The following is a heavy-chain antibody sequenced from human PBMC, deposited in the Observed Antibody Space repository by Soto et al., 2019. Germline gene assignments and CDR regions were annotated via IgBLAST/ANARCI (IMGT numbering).Heavy chain of an antibody. CDR3: ARRNCSGGSCYSGNWFDP. J-gene: IGHJ5*02. CDR2: IYYSGST. V-gene: IGHV4-59*01. CDR1: GGSISSYY. D-gene: IGHD2-15*01. Sequence: KSSETLSLTCTVSGGSISSYYWSWIRQPPGKGLEWIGYIYYSGSTNYNPSLKSRVTISVDTSKNQFSLKLSSVTAADTAVYYCARRNCSGGSCYSGNWFDPWGQGTLVTVSS.